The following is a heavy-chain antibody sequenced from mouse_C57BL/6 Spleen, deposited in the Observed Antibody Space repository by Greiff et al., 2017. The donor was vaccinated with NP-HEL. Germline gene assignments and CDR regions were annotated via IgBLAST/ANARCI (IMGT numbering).Heavy chain of an antibody. Sequence: EVQLQQSGPELVKPGASVKMSCKASGYTFTDYNMHWVKQSHGKSLEWIGYINTNNGGTSYNQKFKGKATLTVNKSSSTAYMELRSLTSEDSAVYYCASGWGSTTVVGDYFDYWGQGTTLTVSS. CDR3: ASGWGSTTVVGDYFDY. V-gene: IGHV1-22*01. CDR1: GYTFTDYN. CDR2: INTNNGGT. J-gene: IGHJ2*01. D-gene: IGHD1-1*01.